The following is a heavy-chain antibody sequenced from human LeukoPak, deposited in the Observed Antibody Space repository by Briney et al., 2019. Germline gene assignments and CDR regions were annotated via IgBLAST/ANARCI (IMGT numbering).Heavy chain of an antibody. CDR1: GFTFSSYG. D-gene: IGHD1-26*01. CDR2: IWYDGSNK. V-gene: IGHV3-33*06. J-gene: IGHJ6*03. CDR3: ANDGAPRGYYYYYIDV. Sequence: PGGSLRLSCAASGFTFSSYGMHWVRQAPGKGLEWVAVIWYDGSNKYYANSVKGRFTIARDNSKHTLYLQMYILTAEAPADYSSANDGAPRGYYYYYIDVWGKGTRVTVSS.